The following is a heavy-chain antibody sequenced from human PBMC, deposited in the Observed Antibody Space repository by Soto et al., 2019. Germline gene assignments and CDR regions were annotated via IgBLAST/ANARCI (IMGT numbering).Heavy chain of an antibody. CDR3: ARYSTAQWEIGFMAFDI. CDR2: INQSGST. J-gene: IGHJ3*02. D-gene: IGHD1-26*01. CDR1: GGSFSGYY. V-gene: IGHV4-34*01. Sequence: QVQLQQWGAGLLKPSETLSLTCTVSGGSFSGYYWSWIRQPPGKGLEWIGEINQSGSTNYNPSLKGRVITSVDTCKIQFSLKLSSVTAADTAVYYCARYSTAQWEIGFMAFDIWSQGTMVTVAS.